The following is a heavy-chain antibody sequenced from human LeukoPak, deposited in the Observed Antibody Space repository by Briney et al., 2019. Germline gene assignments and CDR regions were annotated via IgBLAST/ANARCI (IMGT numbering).Heavy chain of an antibody. CDR2: IYTSGST. CDR3: ARGVYCTNGVCDAFDI. V-gene: IGHV4-61*02. CDR1: GGSISSGSYY. J-gene: IGHJ3*02. D-gene: IGHD2-8*01. Sequence: SQTLSLTCTVSGGSISSGSYYWSWIRQPAGKGLEWIGRIYTSGSTNYNPSLKSRVTISVDTSKNQFSLKLSSVTAADTAVYYCARGVYCTNGVCDAFDIWGQGTMVTVSS.